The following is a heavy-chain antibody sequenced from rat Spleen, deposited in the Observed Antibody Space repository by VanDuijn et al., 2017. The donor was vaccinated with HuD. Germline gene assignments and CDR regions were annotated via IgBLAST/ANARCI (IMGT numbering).Heavy chain of an antibody. Sequence: EVQLVESGGGLVQPGRSLKLSCAASGFTFSNYYMAWVRQAPTKGLEWVASISSGGGGTHYPDSVKGRFTISRDNAKRTLYLQMDSLRSEDTASYYCARGHTSGYWGQGVMVTVSS. CDR3: ARGHTSGY. CDR1: GFTFSNYY. D-gene: IGHD1-7*01. V-gene: IGHV5S23*01. CDR2: ISSGGGGT. J-gene: IGHJ2*01.